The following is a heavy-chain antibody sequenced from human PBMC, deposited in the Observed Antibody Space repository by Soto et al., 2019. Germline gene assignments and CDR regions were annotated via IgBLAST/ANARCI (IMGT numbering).Heavy chain of an antibody. CDR1: GVTFSRDG. CDR3: ARDGELERRMAGWFDP. J-gene: IGHJ5*02. V-gene: IGHV3-33*01. D-gene: IGHD1-1*01. CDR2: IWYDGSNK. Sequence: GGSRRLSCAASGVTFSRDGMHGGRQAPGKGLEWVAVIWYDGSNKYYADSVKGRFTISRDNSKNTLYLQMNSLRAEDTAVYYCARDGELERRMAGWFDPWGQGTLVTVSS.